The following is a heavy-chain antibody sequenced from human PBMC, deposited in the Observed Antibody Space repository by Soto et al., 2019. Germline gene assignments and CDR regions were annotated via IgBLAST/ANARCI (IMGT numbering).Heavy chain of an antibody. CDR1: GYSFTSYW. CDR3: ARHLRVGRHRDGYNPYYYYGMDV. V-gene: IGHV5-10-1*01. Sequence: PGESRKISCKGSGYSFTSYWISWVRQMPGKGLEWMGRIDPSDSYTNYSPSFQGHVTISADKSISTAYLQWSSLKASDTAMYYCARHLRVGRHRDGYNPYYYYGMDVWGQGTTVTVSS. D-gene: IGHD3-16*01. CDR2: IDPSDSYT. J-gene: IGHJ6*02.